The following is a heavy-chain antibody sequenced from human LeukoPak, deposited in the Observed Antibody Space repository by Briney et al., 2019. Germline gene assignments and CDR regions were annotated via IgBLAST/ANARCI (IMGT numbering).Heavy chain of an antibody. Sequence: SQTLSLTCTVSGGSINSGDYYWSWIRQYPGKGLEWIGYIPYSGSTYYNPSLKSRVTISVDTSKNQFSLKLNSVTAADTAVYYCARDAYYDSSGYRKDAFDIWGQGTMVTVSS. CDR1: GGSINSGDYY. CDR2: IPYSGST. V-gene: IGHV4-31*03. J-gene: IGHJ3*02. CDR3: ARDAYYDSSGYRKDAFDI. D-gene: IGHD3-22*01.